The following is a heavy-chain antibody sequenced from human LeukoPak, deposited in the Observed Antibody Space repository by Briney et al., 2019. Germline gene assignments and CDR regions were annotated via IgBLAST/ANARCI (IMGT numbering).Heavy chain of an antibody. CDR3: AKVSLNMVNDAFDI. J-gene: IGHJ3*02. Sequence: GGSLRLSCVASGFTFSSYGMHWARQAPDKGLEWVAFIRYDGSRKYYADSVKGRFTISRDNSKNTLYLQMNSLRAEDTAMYYCAKVSLNMVNDAFDIWGQGTMVSVSS. CDR1: GFTFSSYG. D-gene: IGHD4/OR15-4a*01. V-gene: IGHV3-30*02. CDR2: IRYDGSRK.